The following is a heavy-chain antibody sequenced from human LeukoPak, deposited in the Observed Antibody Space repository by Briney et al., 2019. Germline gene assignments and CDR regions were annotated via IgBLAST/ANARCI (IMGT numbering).Heavy chain of an antibody. CDR1: GGSLTNYY. CDR2: IHSDGTT. D-gene: IGHD3-16*01. V-gene: IGHV4-4*09. CDR3: ARLNFRGGEALHFDS. Sequence: PSETLSLTCSVSGGSLTNYYWGWLRQPPGKGLEFIGYIHSDGTTNYDSSLQSRVAISLDTSKIQFSLGLYSVTAADTALYFCARLNFRGGEALHFDSWGQGTLVTVSS. J-gene: IGHJ4*02.